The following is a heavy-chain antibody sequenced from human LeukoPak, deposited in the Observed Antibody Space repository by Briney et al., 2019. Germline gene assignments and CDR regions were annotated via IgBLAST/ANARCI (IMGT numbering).Heavy chain of an antibody. D-gene: IGHD6-25*01. J-gene: IGHJ3*02. Sequence: PSETLSLTCTVSGDSISSFNWNWIRQPPGKGLEWIGHIYYSGSTKYNPSLKSRVTISVDTSKNQFSLKLSSVTAADTAVYYCARRAQGIATEPNDAFDIWGQGTMVTVSS. CDR2: IYYSGST. CDR3: ARRAQGIATEPNDAFDI. V-gene: IGHV4-59*01. CDR1: GDSISSFN.